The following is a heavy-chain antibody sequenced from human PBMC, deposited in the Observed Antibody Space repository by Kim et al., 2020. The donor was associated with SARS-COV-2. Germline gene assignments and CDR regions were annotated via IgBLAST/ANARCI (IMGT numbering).Heavy chain of an antibody. CDR3: AKDSDSGSYADY. D-gene: IGHD1-26*01. J-gene: IGHJ4*02. CDR1: GFTFSSYG. V-gene: IGHV3-33*06. CDR2: IWYDGSNK. Sequence: GGSLRLSCAASGFTFSSYGMHWVRQAPGKGLEWVAVIWYDGSNKYYADSVKGRFTISRDNSKNTLYLQMNSLRVEDTAVYYCAKDSDSGSYADYWGQGTLVTVSS.